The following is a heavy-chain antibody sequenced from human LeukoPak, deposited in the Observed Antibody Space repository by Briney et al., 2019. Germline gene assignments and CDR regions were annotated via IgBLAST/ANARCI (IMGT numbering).Heavy chain of an antibody. CDR1: VFIFGDYF. J-gene: IGHJ4*02. CDR3: ARDRRQYSGSGAWYLAY. Sequence: GSLRLSCAASVFIFGDYFMSWIRQAPGGGLEWLSYISSDGKTINYADSVRGRYTISRDNAKNSLYLQVNSLKAEDTAVYYCARDRRQYSGSGAWYLAYWGQGALVTVSS. V-gene: IGHV3-11*01. CDR2: ISSDGKTI. D-gene: IGHD5-12*01.